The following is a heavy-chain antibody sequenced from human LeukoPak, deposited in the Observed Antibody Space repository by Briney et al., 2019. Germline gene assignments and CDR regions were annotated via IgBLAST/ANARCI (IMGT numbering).Heavy chain of an antibody. Sequence: SETLSLTCAVYGGPFSGYYWSWIRQPPGKGLEWIGEINHSGSTNYNPSLKSRVTISVDTSKNQFSLKLSSVTAADTAVYYCARDHYGDSPFDYWGQGTLVTVSS. D-gene: IGHD4-17*01. J-gene: IGHJ4*02. CDR3: ARDHYGDSPFDY. CDR2: INHSGST. V-gene: IGHV4-34*01. CDR1: GGPFSGYY.